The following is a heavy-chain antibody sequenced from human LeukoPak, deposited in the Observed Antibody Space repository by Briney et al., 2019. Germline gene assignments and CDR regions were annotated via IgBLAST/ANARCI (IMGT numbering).Heavy chain of an antibody. V-gene: IGHV1-8*02. CDR3: VYGTYYYDSSDY. J-gene: IGHJ4*02. CDR2: MNPNSGNT. D-gene: IGHD3-22*01. CDR1: GYTFTGYY. Sequence: ASVKVSCKASGYTFTGYYMHWVRQAPGQGLEWMGWMNPNSGNTGYAQKFQGRVTMTRNTSISTAYMELSSLRSEETAVYYCVYGTYYYDSSDYWGQGTLVTVSS.